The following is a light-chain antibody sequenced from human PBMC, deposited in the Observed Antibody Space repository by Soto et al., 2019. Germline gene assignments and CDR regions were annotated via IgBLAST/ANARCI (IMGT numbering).Light chain of an antibody. Sequence: ETVLTQSPGTLSLSPGERATLSCRASQSVSTSGFAWYQQKPGQAPRLLMYGASHRASGIPDRFSGSGSGTDFTPTISRLEPEDFAVYYCQQYDRSLTFGGGTKVDIK. V-gene: IGKV3-20*01. J-gene: IGKJ4*01. CDR2: GAS. CDR3: QQYDRSLT. CDR1: QSVSTSG.